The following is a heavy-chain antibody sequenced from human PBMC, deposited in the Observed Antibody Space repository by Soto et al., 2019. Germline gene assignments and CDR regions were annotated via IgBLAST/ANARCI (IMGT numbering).Heavy chain of an antibody. Sequence: QVQLQQWGAGLLKPSETLSLTCAVYGGSFSGYYWSWIRQPPGKGLEWIGEINHSGSTNYNPSLKSRVTISVDTSKNQFSLKLSSVTAADTAVYYCARSREQLVRSYYYYYMDVWGKGTTVTVSS. CDR1: GGSFSGYY. J-gene: IGHJ6*03. CDR2: INHSGST. D-gene: IGHD6-13*01. CDR3: ARSREQLVRSYYYYYMDV. V-gene: IGHV4-34*01.